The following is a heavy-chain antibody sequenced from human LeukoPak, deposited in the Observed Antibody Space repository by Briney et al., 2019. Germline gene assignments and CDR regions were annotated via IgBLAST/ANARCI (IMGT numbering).Heavy chain of an antibody. D-gene: IGHD5-24*01. CDR1: GLTFSSYS. Sequence: GGSLRLSCAASGLTFSSYSMNWVRQAPGKGLEWVSSISSSSSYIYYADSVKGRFTISRDNAKNTLYLQMNSLRAEDTAVYYCARGASRDGYNEVYWGQGTLVTVSS. J-gene: IGHJ4*02. V-gene: IGHV3-21*01. CDR3: ARGASRDGYNEVY. CDR2: ISSSSSYI.